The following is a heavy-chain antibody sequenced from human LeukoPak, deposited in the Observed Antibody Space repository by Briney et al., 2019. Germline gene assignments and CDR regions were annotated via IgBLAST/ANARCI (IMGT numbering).Heavy chain of an antibody. V-gene: IGHV4-34*01. D-gene: IGHD6-19*01. CDR3: ARVQWLVPFDY. CDR1: GGSFSGYY. Sequence: SETLSLTCAVYGGSFSGYYWSWIRQPPGKGLEWIGEINHSESTNYNPSLKSRVTISVDTSKNQFSLKLSSVTAADTAVYYCARVQWLVPFDYWGQGTLVTVSS. J-gene: IGHJ4*02. CDR2: INHSEST.